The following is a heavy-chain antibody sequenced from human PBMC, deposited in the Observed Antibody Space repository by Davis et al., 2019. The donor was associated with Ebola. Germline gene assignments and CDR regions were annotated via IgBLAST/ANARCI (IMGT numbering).Heavy chain of an antibody. CDR2: IKQDGSEK. V-gene: IGHV3-7*01. CDR3: ARDRIVGHLQLWFGDPNSYGMDV. CDR1: GFTFSSYW. J-gene: IGHJ6*04. D-gene: IGHD3-10*01. Sequence: PGGSLRLSCAASGFTFSSYWMSWVRQAPGKGLEWVANIKQDGSEKYYVDSVKGRFTISRDNAKNSLYLQMNSLRAEDTAVYYCARDRIVGHLQLWFGDPNSYGMDVWGKGTTVTVSS.